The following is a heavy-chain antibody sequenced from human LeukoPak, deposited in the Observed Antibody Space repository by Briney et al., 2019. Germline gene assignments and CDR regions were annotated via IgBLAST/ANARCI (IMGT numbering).Heavy chain of an antibody. V-gene: IGHV3-30*18. J-gene: IGHJ3*02. D-gene: IGHD3-22*01. Sequence: GGSLRLSCAASGFTFSSYGMNWVRQAPGKGLEWVAVISYDGSNKYYADSVKGRFTISRDNSKNTLYLQMNSLRAEDTAVYYCAKDTSTGYYSDAFDIWGQGTMVTVSS. CDR1: GFTFSSYG. CDR2: ISYDGSNK. CDR3: AKDTSTGYYSDAFDI.